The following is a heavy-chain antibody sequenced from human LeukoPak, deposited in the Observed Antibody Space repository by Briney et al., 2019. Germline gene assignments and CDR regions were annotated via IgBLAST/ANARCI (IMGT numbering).Heavy chain of an antibody. D-gene: IGHD4-17*01. CDR3: ARGPQKVTTEFDY. V-gene: IGHV3-64*01. J-gene: IGHJ4*02. Sequence: PGGSLRLSCAASGFTFSSYAMHWVRQAPGKGLEYVSAISSNGGSTYYANSVKGRFTISRDNSKNTLYLQMGSLRAEDMAVYYCARGPQKVTTEFDYWGQGTLVTVSS. CDR1: GFTFSSYA. CDR2: ISSNGGST.